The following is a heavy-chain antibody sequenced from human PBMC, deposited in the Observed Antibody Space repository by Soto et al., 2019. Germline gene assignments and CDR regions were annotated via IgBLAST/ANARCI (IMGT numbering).Heavy chain of an antibody. V-gene: IGHV1-18*01. J-gene: IGHJ6*02. CDR1: GYIFVNYG. Sequence: QVQLVQSGDEVRKPGSSVKVSCKASGYIFVNYGIAWVRQSPGQGLEWMGWISPYSGNTNSASKVQGRLTMTTDTPTSTAYMDLGSLTSYDTAVYYCAMVDNYVTPTPQDVWGQGPTSTVSS. CDR2: ISPYSGNT. CDR3: AMVDNYVTPTPQDV. D-gene: IGHD3-16*01.